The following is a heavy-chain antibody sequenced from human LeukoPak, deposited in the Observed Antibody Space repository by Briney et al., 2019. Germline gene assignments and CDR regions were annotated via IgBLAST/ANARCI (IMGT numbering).Heavy chain of an antibody. Sequence: PSETLSLTCTVSGYSISSGYHWGWIRQPPGKGLEWIGSIYHSGSTYYNPSLKSRVTISVDTSKNQFSLKLSSVTAADTAVYYCASTLSLGRLSYYYYYMDVWGKGTTVTISS. J-gene: IGHJ6*03. CDR2: IYHSGST. CDR3: ASTLSLGRLSYYYYYMDV. D-gene: IGHD5-12*01. CDR1: GYSISSGYH. V-gene: IGHV4-38-2*02.